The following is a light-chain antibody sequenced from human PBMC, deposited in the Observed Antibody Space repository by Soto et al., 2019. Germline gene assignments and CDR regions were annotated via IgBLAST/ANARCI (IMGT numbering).Light chain of an antibody. J-gene: IGKJ1*01. Sequence: EIVLTQSPGTLSLSPGERATLSCRASQSVSSSYLAWYQQKPGQAPSLLIYGASSRATGIPDRVSGSGSGTDFTLTISRLEPEDFAMYYCQQYGSSPSTFGQGTKVDI. CDR2: GAS. CDR1: QSVSSSY. V-gene: IGKV3-20*01. CDR3: QQYGSSPST.